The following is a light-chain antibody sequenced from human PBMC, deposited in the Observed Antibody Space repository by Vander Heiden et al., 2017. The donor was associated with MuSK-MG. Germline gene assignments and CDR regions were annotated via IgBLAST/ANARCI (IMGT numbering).Light chain of an antibody. V-gene: IGKV3-20*01. J-gene: IGKJ1*01. CDR3: QHYGSSSWT. CDR1: QSSSSSY. Sequence: VLTQSPGILSSSPGEGATLSCAASQSSSSSYLAWYQQKPGKAPRLLIYGASSRDTGIPDRFRGSGSGTDFTLTISRLEPEDFAVYYCQHYGSSSWTFGQGTKVDIK. CDR2: GAS.